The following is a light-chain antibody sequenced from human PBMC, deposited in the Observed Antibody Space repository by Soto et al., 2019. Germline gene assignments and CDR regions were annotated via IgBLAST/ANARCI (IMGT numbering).Light chain of an antibody. V-gene: IGKV3D-15*01. CDR2: GAS. J-gene: IGKJ4*01. Sequence: MTQSPGTLSLSPGERATLSCSASEHVSSSYLVWYQQKPGQAPRLLIYGASSRATGIPDRFSGGRSGTEFTFTISSLQSEDFAVYYCQQYNVWPLTFGGGTKVDIK. CDR3: QQYNVWPLT. CDR1: EHVSSSY.